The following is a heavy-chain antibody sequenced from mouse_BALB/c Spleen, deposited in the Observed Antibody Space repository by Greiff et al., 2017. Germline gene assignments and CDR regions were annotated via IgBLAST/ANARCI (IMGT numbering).Heavy chain of an antibody. CDR1: GFTFNSFG. CDR2: ISNLAYSI. J-gene: IGHJ4*01. Sequence: EVKVVESGGGLVQPGGSRKLSCAASGFTFNSFGMHWVRQAPEKGLEWVAFISNLAYSIYYADTVTGRFTISRENAKNTLYLEMSSLRSEDTAMYYCAREWGDYWGQGTSVTVSS. V-gene: IGHV5-15*02. CDR3: AREWGDY.